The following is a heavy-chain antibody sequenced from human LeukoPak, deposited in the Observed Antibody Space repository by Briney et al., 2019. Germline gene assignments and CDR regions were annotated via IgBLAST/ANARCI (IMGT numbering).Heavy chain of an antibody. D-gene: IGHD1-26*01. CDR3: AKGLRSGSYYQWDY. CDR1: GFTFSSYA. J-gene: IGHJ4*02. Sequence: PGRSLRLSCAASGFTFSSYAMHWVRQAPGKGLEWVAVISYDGSNKYYADSVKGRFTISRDNSKNTLYLQMNSLRAEDTAVYYCAKGLRSGSYYQWDYWGQGTLVTVSS. CDR2: ISYDGSNK. V-gene: IGHV3-30*04.